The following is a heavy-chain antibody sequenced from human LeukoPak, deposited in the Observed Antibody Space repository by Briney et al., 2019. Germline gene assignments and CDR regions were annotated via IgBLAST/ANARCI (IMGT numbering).Heavy chain of an antibody. J-gene: IGHJ4*02. CDR1: GFTFSSHA. CDR3: ARGSDSSGWYSSFDY. CDR2: IKSDGSGT. V-gene: IGHV3-74*01. D-gene: IGHD6-19*01. Sequence: GGSLRLSCAASGFTFSSHAMSWVRQAPGKGLVWVSRIKSDGSGTSYADSVKGRFTISRDNAKNTLYLQMNSLRAEDTAVYYCARGSDSSGWYSSFDYWGQGTLVTVSS.